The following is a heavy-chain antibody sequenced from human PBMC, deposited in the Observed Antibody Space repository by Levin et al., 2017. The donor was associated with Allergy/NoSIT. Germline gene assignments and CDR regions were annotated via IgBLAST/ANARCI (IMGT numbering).Heavy chain of an antibody. V-gene: IGHV3-9*01. CDR2: ISWSSHSL. D-gene: IGHD5-18*01. J-gene: IGHJ6*02. Sequence: GGSLRLSCEASGFIFEDYAMHWVRQVPGKGLEWVAGISWSSHSLGYADSVKGRFTISRDNAKNSLYLQMYSLRFEDTALYYCTTDLFRGYSLGSKFEVYGLDVWGHGTAVTV. CDR1: GFIFEDYA. CDR3: TTDLFRGYSLGSKFEVYGLDV.